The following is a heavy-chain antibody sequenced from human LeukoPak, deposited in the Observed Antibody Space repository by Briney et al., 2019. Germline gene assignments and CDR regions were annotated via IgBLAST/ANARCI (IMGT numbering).Heavy chain of an antibody. CDR1: GGSLSSGGYY. Sequence: PSQTLSLTCTVSGGSLSSGGYYWRWLRQHPGMGLEWIGYIYYSGSTYYNPSLKSRVTISVDTSKNQFSLKLSSVTAADTAVYYCAALDTAMGYFDYWGQGTLVTVSS. CDR3: AALDTAMGYFDY. CDR2: IYYSGST. V-gene: IGHV4-31*03. D-gene: IGHD5-18*01. J-gene: IGHJ4*02.